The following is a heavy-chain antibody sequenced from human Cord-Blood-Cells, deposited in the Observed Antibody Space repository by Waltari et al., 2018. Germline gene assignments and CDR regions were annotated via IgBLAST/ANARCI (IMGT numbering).Heavy chain of an antibody. CDR2: IYPGDSDT. J-gene: IGHJ4*02. CDR1: GYSFTSYW. CDR3: ATASGIAAAGVAFDY. Sequence: EVQLVQSGAEVKKPGESLKISCKGSGYSFTSYWIGWVRQMPGKGLEWMGVIYPGDSDTRYSPSFQGQGTISADKSISTAYLQWSSLKASDTAMYYCATASGIAAAGVAFDYWGQGTLVTVSS. V-gene: IGHV5-51*01. D-gene: IGHD6-13*01.